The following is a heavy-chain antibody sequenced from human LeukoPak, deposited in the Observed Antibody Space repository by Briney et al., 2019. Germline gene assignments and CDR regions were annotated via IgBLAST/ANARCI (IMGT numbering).Heavy chain of an antibody. CDR2: ISYDGSNK. V-gene: IGHV3-30-3*01. Sequence: GGSLRLSCAASGFTFSSYAMHWVRQAPGKGLEWVAVISYDGSNKYYADSVKGRFTISRDDSKSTLFLQMNSLRAEDTAVYYCARVLSFVAVAGSPTGYWGQGTLVTVSS. CDR3: ARVLSFVAVAGSPTGY. J-gene: IGHJ4*02. D-gene: IGHD6-19*01. CDR1: GFTFSSYA.